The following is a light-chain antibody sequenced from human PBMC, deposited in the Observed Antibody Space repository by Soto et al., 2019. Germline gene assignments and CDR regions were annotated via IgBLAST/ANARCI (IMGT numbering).Light chain of an antibody. CDR1: QGIRDN. CDR3: LQDYNFPRT. V-gene: IGKV1-6*01. CDR2: AAS. Sequence: AIQMTQSPSSLSASVGDRVTITCPASQGIRDNLGWYQHKPGKAPQLLIYAASTLQSGVPPRFSGRGSGTDFSLTISSLQTEDYATYYCLQDYNFPRTFGQGTKVEIK. J-gene: IGKJ1*01.